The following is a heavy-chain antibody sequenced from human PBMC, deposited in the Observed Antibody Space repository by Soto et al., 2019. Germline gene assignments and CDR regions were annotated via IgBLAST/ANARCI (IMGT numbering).Heavy chain of an antibody. CDR2: INPNSGGT. D-gene: IGHD3-3*01. J-gene: IGHJ4*02. Sequence: ASVKVSCKASGYTFTGYYMHWVRQAPGQGLEWMGWINPNSGGTNYAQKFQGWVTMTRDTSISTAYMEPSRLRSDDTAVYYCARGLSYYDFWSGLDYWGQGTLVTVSS. CDR3: ARGLSYYDFWSGLDY. CDR1: GYTFTGYY. V-gene: IGHV1-2*04.